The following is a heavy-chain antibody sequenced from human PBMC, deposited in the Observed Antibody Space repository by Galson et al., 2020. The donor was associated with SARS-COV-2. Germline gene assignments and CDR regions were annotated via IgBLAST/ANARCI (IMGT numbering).Heavy chain of an antibody. CDR3: ARHFRGYCTGGACYAYDD. CDR2: IYKSGLT. Sequence: SETLSLTCTVSGDSIGNYYWNWIRQPPGKGLEWIGYIYKSGLTTYNPSLKSRVTILIDTSQNQFSLKLNSVTAADTAVYYWARHFRGYCTGGACYAYDDWGQGTLVTVSS. CDR1: GDSIGNYY. D-gene: IGHD2-8*02. V-gene: IGHV4-59*08. J-gene: IGHJ4*02.